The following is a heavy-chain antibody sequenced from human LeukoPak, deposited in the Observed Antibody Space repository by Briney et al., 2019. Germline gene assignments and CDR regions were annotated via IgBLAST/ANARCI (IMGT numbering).Heavy chain of an antibody. CDR1: GYSFSSHC. V-gene: IGHV5-51*01. J-gene: IGHJ5*02. CDR2: IYPGDSDT. CDR3: ARRGHSGYHSCNWFDP. D-gene: IGHD3-22*01. Sequence: GESLKISCKGSGYSFSSHCIAWVRQMPGKGLEWMGIIYPGDSDTRYSPSFQGQVTISADKSISTAYLQWSSLKASDTAMYYCARRGHSGYHSCNWFDPWGQGTLVTVSS.